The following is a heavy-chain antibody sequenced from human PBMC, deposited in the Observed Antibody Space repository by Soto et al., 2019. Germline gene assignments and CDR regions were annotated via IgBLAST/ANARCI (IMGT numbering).Heavy chain of an antibody. CDR1: GYTFTGHY. V-gene: IGHV1-2*02. CDR3: AREAPGSGRAFDI. D-gene: IGHD1-26*01. Sequence: ASVKVSCKASGYTFTGHYMHWVRQAPGQGLEWMGWINPNSGGTDYAQKFQGRVTMTGDTSITTAYMELSSLTSDDTAVYSCAREAPGSGRAFDIWGQGTMVTVSS. J-gene: IGHJ3*02. CDR2: INPNSGGT.